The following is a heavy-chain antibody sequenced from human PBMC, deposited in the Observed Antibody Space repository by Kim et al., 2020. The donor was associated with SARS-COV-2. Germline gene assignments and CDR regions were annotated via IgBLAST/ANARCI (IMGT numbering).Heavy chain of an antibody. D-gene: IGHD3-10*01. Sequence: YSPSVQGHVTISADKSISTAYLQWSSLKASDTAMYYCARHVVVRGVMGDYWGQGTLVTVSS. V-gene: IGHV5-10-1*01. J-gene: IGHJ4*02. CDR3: ARHVVVRGVMGDY.